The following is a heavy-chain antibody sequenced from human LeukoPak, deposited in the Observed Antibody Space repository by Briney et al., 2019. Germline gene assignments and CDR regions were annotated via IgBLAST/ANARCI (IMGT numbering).Heavy chain of an antibody. CDR3: ARVGPAAIVDY. CDR2: TNPISGNT. Sequence: GASVKVSCKASGYTFTNYDINWVRQASGQGLEWMGWTNPISGNTGSAQKFQGRVTLTRYTSISTAYLELSSLRSEDTAVYYCARVGPAAIVDYWGQGTLITVSS. D-gene: IGHD2-2*01. CDR1: GYTFTNYD. V-gene: IGHV1-8*01. J-gene: IGHJ4*02.